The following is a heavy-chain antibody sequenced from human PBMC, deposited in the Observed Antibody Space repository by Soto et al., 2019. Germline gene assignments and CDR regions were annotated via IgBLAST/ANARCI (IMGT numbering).Heavy chain of an antibody. CDR2: FDPEDGET. J-gene: IGHJ4*02. CDR3: GTAAPAAAPSGY. CDR1: GYTLTELS. Sequence: ASVKVSCKVSGYTLTELSMHWVRQAPGKGLEWMGGFDPEDGETIYAQKFQGRVTMTEDTSTDTAYMELSSLRSEDTAVYYCGTAAPAAAPSGYWGQGTLVTVSS. D-gene: IGHD2-2*01. V-gene: IGHV1-24*01.